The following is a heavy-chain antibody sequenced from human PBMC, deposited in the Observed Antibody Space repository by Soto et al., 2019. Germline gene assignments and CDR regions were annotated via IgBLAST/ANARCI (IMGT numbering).Heavy chain of an antibody. CDR1: GDSVSNGDYS. CDR2: IYYIGGP. CDR3: ARDRSSGWYRNYYYYYGMDV. Sequence: SETLSLTCSVSGDSVSNGDYSWSWIRQPPGKGLEWIGYIYYIGGPYYNPSLQSRVTMSVDTSKNQFSLKLSSVTAADTAVYYCARDRSSGWYRNYYYYYGMDVWGQGTTVTVSS. D-gene: IGHD6-19*01. J-gene: IGHJ6*02. V-gene: IGHV4-30-4*01.